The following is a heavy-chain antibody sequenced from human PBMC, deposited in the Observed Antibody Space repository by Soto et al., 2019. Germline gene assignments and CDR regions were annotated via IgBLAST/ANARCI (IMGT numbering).Heavy chain of an antibody. CDR2: INHSGST. J-gene: IGHJ4*02. CDR1: GGSFSGYY. CDR3: ARVRPGRWYGVHYFDY. Sequence: PSETLSLTCAVYGGSFSGYYWSWIRQPPGKGLEWIGEINHSGSTNYNPSLKSRVTISVDTSKNQFSLKLSSVTAADTAVYYCARVRPGRWYGVHYFDYWGQGTLVTVSS. V-gene: IGHV4-34*01. D-gene: IGHD2-15*01.